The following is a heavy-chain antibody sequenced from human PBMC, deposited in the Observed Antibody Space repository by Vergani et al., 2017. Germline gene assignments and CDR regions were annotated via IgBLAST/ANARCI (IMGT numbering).Heavy chain of an antibody. J-gene: IGHJ4*02. CDR1: GYIFTSYG. V-gene: IGHV1-18*01. CDR3: ARDSGGCSSTSCYTYFDY. D-gene: IGHD2-2*02. Sequence: QVQLVQSGAEVKKPETSVKVSCKASGYIFTSYGISWVRQAPGQGLEWMGWISAYNGNTNYAQKFQGRVTITADESTSTAYMELSSLRSEDTAVYYCARDSGGCSSTSCYTYFDYWGQGTLVTVSS. CDR2: ISAYNGNT.